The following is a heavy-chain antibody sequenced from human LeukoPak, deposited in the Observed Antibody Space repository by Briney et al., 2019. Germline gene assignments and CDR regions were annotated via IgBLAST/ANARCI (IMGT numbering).Heavy chain of an antibody. J-gene: IGHJ5*02. CDR1: GGSISTYY. V-gene: IGHV4-59*01. Sequence: SETLSLTCTVSGGSISTYYWSWIRQPPGKGLEWIGYIYYSGSTNYNPSLKSRVTISVDTSKNQFSLKLSSVTAADTAVYYCARDRYSSGWYGGVSWFDPWGQGTLVTVSS. CDR3: ARDRYSSGWYGGVSWFDP. D-gene: IGHD6-19*01. CDR2: IYYSGST.